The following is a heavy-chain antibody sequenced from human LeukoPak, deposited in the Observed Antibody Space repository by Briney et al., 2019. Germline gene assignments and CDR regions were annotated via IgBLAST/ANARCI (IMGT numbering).Heavy chain of an antibody. CDR3: ARSITMVRGVHNWFDP. D-gene: IGHD3-10*01. Sequence: TSETLSLTCTVSGGPISSYYWSWIRQPPGKGLEWIGYIYYSGSTNYNPSLKSRVTISVDTSKNQFSLKLSSVTAADTAVYYCARSITMVRGVHNWFDPWGRGTLVTVSS. CDR1: GGPISSYY. CDR2: IYYSGST. V-gene: IGHV4-59*01. J-gene: IGHJ5*02.